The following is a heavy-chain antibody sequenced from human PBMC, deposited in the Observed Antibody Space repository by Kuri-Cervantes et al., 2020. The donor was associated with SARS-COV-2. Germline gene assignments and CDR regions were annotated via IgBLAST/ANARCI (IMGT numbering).Heavy chain of an antibody. J-gene: IGHJ3*01. CDR2: ISDDGSNK. CDR3: ARGCAWELLCAFDF. V-gene: IGHV3-30-3*01. CDR1: GFTFSNYA. D-gene: IGHD1-26*01. Sequence: GGSLRLSCAVSGFTFSNYAMHWVRQAPGKGLEWVAVISDDGSNKFYADSVKGRFTVSRDNSKNTLYLQTNSLRAEDTAVYYCARGCAWELLCAFDFWGQGTLVTVSS.